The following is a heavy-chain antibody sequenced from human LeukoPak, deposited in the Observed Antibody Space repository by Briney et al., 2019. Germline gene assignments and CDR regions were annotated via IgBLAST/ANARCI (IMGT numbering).Heavy chain of an antibody. D-gene: IGHD4-17*01. CDR2: ISNTDNII. CDR1: GFTFSDYY. V-gene: IGHV3-11*01. J-gene: IGHJ4*02. Sequence: GGSLRLSCAAAGFTFSDYYMSWIRQAPGKGLEWVSYISNTDNIIYYADSVKGRLTISRDNAKISLYLQMNSLRAEDTAVYYCARGGGAFDYWGQGTLVTVSS. CDR3: ARGGGAFDY.